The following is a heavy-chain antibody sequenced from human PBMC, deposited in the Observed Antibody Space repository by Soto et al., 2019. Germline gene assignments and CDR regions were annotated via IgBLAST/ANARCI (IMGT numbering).Heavy chain of an antibody. D-gene: IGHD3-3*01. CDR1: GFTFSSYS. CDR3: AREDPWSANADDMDV. V-gene: IGHV3-48*02. J-gene: IGHJ6*02. Sequence: EVQLVESGGGLVQPGGSLRLSCVASGFTFSSYSLNWVRQAPGKGLEWVSCISSSSGTIYYADSVKGRFTISRDNAENSLYLQMNSLRDDDTAVYYCAREDPWSANADDMDVWGQGTTVTVSS. CDR2: ISSSSGTI.